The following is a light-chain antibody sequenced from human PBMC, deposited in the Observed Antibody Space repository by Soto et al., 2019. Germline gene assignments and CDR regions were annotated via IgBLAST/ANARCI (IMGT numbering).Light chain of an antibody. J-gene: IGLJ1*01. CDR1: SSDVGGYNY. CDR3: TSYTSSTTLDV. V-gene: IGLV2-14*01. CDR2: EVS. Sequence: QYGLTQPASLSGSPGQSSTISCTGTSSDVGGYNYVSWYQQHPGKAPKLMIYEVSNRPSGVSNRFSGSKSGHTASLTISGLQSEDEADYFCTSYTSSTTLDVFGTGTKVTVL.